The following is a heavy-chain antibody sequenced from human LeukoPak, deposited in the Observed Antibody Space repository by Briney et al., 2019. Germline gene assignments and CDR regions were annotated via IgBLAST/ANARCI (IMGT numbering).Heavy chain of an antibody. Sequence: SETLSLTCTVSGGSIRSSYYYWGWIRQPPGKGLEWIGSIYDSGSTYYNPSLKSRVTISVDTSKNQFALKLTSVTAADTAVYYCAGGPRQYYYSGSYHYWGQGTLVTVSS. D-gene: IGHD3-10*01. V-gene: IGHV4-39*01. J-gene: IGHJ4*02. CDR2: IYDSGST. CDR3: AGGPRQYYYSGSYHY. CDR1: GGSIRSSYYY.